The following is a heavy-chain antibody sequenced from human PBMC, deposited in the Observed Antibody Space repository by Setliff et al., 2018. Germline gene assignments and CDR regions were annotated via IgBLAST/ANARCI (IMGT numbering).Heavy chain of an antibody. J-gene: IGHJ5*02. CDR3: ARDLGYCSRTSCHGDWFDP. D-gene: IGHD2-2*01. CDR2: INTITGNP. V-gene: IGHV7-4-1*02. Sequence: VASVKVSCKASGYTFSSYAMNWVRQAPGQGLEWMGRINTITGNPTYAQGFTGRFVFSLDTSVSTAYLQISSLKPEDTAVYYCARDLGYCSRTSCHGDWFDPWGQGTLVTVS. CDR1: GYTFSSYA.